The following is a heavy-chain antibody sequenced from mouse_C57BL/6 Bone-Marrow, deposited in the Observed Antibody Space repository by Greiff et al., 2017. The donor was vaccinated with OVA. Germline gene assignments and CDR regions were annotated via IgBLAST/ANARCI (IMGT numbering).Heavy chain of an antibody. CDR3: TTGLRPWAMDY. J-gene: IGHJ4*01. D-gene: IGHD1-1*01. CDR2: IDPENGDT. Sequence: EVQLQQSGAELVRPGASVKLSCTASGFNIKDDYMHWVKQRPEQGLEWIGWIDPENGDTEYASKFKGKATITVDKSSNTAYLQLSSLTSEDTAVYCCTTGLRPWAMDYWGQGTSVTVSS. V-gene: IGHV14-4*01. CDR1: GFNIKDDY.